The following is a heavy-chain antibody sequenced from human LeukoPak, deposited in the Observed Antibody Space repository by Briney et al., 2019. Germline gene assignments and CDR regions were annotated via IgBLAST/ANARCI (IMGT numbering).Heavy chain of an antibody. CDR2: VSGSGFTT. D-gene: IGHD3-10*01. J-gene: IGHJ4*02. CDR1: GFTFPNYV. Sequence: GSLRLSCAASGFTFPNYVMSWVRQAPGKGLEWVSGVSGSGFTTYYADSVKGRFTISRDNSKNTLYLQMNSLRDEDTAVYYCARDKGGSGTFDYWGQGTLVTVSS. CDR3: ARDKGGSGTFDY. V-gene: IGHV3-23*01.